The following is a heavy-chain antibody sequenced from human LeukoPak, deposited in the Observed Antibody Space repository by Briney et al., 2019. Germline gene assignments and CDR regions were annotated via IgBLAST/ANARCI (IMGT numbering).Heavy chain of an antibody. Sequence: SETLSLTCTVSNGSIGTYYWSWIRQPPGKGLEWIGYIYYTGSTKYNPSLKSRVTISVDTSKNQFSLKLSSVTAADTAVYYCASLYPPSGSYPNFDFWGQGTLVAVSS. D-gene: IGHD1-26*01. V-gene: IGHV4-59*08. J-gene: IGHJ4*02. CDR1: NGSIGTYY. CDR2: IYYTGST. CDR3: ASLYPPSGSYPNFDF.